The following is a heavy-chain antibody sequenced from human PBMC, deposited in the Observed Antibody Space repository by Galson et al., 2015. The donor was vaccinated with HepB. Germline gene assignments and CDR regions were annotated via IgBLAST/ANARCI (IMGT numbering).Heavy chain of an antibody. CDR1: GYTFTSYG. D-gene: IGHD3-16*01. J-gene: IGHJ4*02. CDR2: ISAYNGNT. CDR3: ARVMITSGGVGPTDY. Sequence: SVKVSCKASGYTFTSYGISWVRQAPGQGLEWMGWISAYNGNTNYAQKLQGRVTMTTDTSTSTAYMELRSLRSDDTAVYYCARVMITSGGVGPTDYWGQGTLVTVSS. V-gene: IGHV1-18*04.